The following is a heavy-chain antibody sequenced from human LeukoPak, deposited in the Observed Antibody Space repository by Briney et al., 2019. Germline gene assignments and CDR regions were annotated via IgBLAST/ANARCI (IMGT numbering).Heavy chain of an antibody. CDR1: GYTFTSYG. CDR2: ISAYNGST. V-gene: IGHV1-18*04. D-gene: IGHD5-18*01. Sequence: ASVKVSCKASGYTFTSYGISWVRQAPGQGLEWMGWISAYNGSTNYAQKLQGRVTMTTDTSTSTAYMELRSLRSDDTAVYYCARDYLDTAMVEFDYWGQGTLVTVSS. CDR3: ARDYLDTAMVEFDY. J-gene: IGHJ4*02.